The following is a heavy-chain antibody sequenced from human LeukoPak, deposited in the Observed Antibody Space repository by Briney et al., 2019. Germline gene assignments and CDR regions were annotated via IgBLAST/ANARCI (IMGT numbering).Heavy chain of an antibody. CDR1: GYTFTSYG. D-gene: IGHD3-22*01. CDR2: ISAYNGNT. Sequence: VASVTVSCKASGYTFTSYGISWVRQAPGQGLEWMGWISAYNGNTNYAQKLQGRVTITTNTSTSPAYMELRSLRADEPAGFFCSRDRSVGYYESSGYFEPSLWCDPWGQGTLVTVSS. CDR3: SRDRSVGYYESSGYFEPSLWCDP. J-gene: IGHJ5*02. V-gene: IGHV1-18*01.